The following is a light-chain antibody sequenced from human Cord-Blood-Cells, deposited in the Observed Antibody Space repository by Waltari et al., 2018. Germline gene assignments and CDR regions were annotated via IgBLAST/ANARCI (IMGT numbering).Light chain of an antibody. CDR1: SSDVGGNT. Sequence: QFVLPQPPSAPGTRGRRVTICCSGCSSDVGGNTVNSYHQMPGTAPKLPIYSNNHRPAGVPDRFSGSKSGTSASLAISGLQSEDEAEYYCPAWDDSLNGLVFGGGTKLTVL. J-gene: IGLJ2*01. V-gene: IGLV1-44*01. CDR2: SNN. CDR3: PAWDDSLNGLV.